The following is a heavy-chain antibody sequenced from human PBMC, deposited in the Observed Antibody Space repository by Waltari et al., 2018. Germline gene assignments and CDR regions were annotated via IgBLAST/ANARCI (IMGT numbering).Heavy chain of an antibody. CDR3: ARDTGDIVVVPAADRGYNWFDP. Sequence: QLQLQESGPGLVKPSETLSLTCTVSGGSISSSRYYWGWIRQPPGKGLEWIGSIYYSGSTYYNPSLKSRVTISVDTSKNQFSLKLSSVTAADTAVYYCARDTGDIVVVPAADRGYNWFDPWGQGTLVTVSS. CDR1: GGSISSSRYY. J-gene: IGHJ5*02. CDR2: IYYSGST. D-gene: IGHD2-2*01. V-gene: IGHV4-39*07.